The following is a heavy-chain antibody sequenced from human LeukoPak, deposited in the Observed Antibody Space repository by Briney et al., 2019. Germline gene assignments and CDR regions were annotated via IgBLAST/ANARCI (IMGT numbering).Heavy chain of an antibody. CDR3: ARVGYCSSTSCLTAFDI. J-gene: IGHJ3*02. D-gene: IGHD2-2*01. CDR1: GGSFSGYY. CDR2: INHSGST. Sequence: SETLSLTCAVYGGSFSGYYWSWLRQPPGKGLEWIGEINHSGSTNYNPSLKSRVTISVDTSKNQFSLKLSSVTAADTAVYYCARVGYCSSTSCLTAFDIWGQGTMVTVSS. V-gene: IGHV4-34*01.